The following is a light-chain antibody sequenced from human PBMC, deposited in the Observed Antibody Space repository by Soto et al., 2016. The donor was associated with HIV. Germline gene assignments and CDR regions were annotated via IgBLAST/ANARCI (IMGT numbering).Light chain of an antibody. CDR2: TAS. CDR3: QQSDSTPYT. Sequence: DIQMTQSPSSLSASVGDRITITCRASQSISNYLNWYQQKPGKAPKLLIYTASTLQSGVPSRFSGSGSGTDFTLTISSLQPEDFATYFCQQSDSTPYTFGQGTKAGDQT. V-gene: IGKV1-39*01. CDR1: QSISNY. J-gene: IGKJ2*01.